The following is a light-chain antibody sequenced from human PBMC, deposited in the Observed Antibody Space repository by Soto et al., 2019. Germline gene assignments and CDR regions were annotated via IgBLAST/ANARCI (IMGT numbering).Light chain of an antibody. CDR2: VGTGGIVG. V-gene: IGLV9-49*01. Sequence: QSVLTQPPSASASLGASVTLTCTLSSGYSNYKVDWYQQRPGMGPRFVMRVGTGGIVGSKGDGIPDRFSVLGSGLNRYLTIKNIQEEDESDYHCGADHGRGSNFLVVYGGGTTVTVL. CDR3: GADHGRGSNFLVV. CDR1: SGYSNYK. J-gene: IGLJ2*01.